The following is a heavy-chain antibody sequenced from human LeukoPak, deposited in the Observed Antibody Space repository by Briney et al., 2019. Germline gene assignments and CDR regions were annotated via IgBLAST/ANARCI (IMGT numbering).Heavy chain of an antibody. D-gene: IGHD2-2*02. J-gene: IGHJ4*02. CDR3: ASGGLYCSSTSCYTPFDY. CDR1: GGSISSGGYY. CDR2: IYYSGST. Sequence: SRTLSLTCTVSGGSISSGGYYWNWIRQHPGKGLEWIGYIYYSGSTYYNPSLKSRVTISVDTSKNQFSLKLSSVTAADTAVYYCASGGLYCSSTSCYTPFDYWGQGTLVTVSS. V-gene: IGHV4-31*03.